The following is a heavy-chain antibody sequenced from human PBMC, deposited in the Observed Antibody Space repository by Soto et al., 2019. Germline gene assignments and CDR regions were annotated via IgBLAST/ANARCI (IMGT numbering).Heavy chain of an antibody. D-gene: IGHD4-17*01. V-gene: IGHV1-24*01. CDR2: FDPEDGET. CDR3: ATVDGDYGRNNSLFFDY. J-gene: IGHJ4*02. Sequence: GKGLEWMGGFDPEDGETIYAQKFQGRVTMTEDTSTDTAYMELSSLRSEDTAVYYCATVDGDYGRNNSLFFDYWGQGTLVTVSS.